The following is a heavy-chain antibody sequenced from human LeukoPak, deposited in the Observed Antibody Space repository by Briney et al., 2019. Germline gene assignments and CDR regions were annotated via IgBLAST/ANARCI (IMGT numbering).Heavy chain of an antibody. V-gene: IGHV4-30-2*01. CDR2: IYHSGST. J-gene: IGHJ4*02. D-gene: IGHD6-13*01. Sequence: PSQTLSLTCAVSGGSISSGGYPWSWIRQPPGKGLEWIGYIYHSGSTYYNPSLKSRVTISVDRSKNQFSLKLSSVTAADTAVYYCARGGYIRGYFDYWGQGTLVTVSS. CDR1: GGSISSGGYP. CDR3: ARGGYIRGYFDY.